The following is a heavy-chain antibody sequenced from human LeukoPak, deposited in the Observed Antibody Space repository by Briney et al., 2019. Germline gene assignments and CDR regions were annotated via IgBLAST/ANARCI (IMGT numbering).Heavy chain of an antibody. CDR3: ARGPYCGGDCYFAY. CDR1: SGSISSYY. V-gene: IGHV4-4*07. CDR2: IYSSGTT. Sequence: SETLSLTCTVSSGSISSYYWRWIRQPGGKGVEWIGRIYSSGTTNYNTSLKRGVTISVDKSRKKFSLKLSSVTAADTAVYYCARGPYCGGDCYFAYWGQGTLVTVSS. D-gene: IGHD2-21*01. J-gene: IGHJ4*02.